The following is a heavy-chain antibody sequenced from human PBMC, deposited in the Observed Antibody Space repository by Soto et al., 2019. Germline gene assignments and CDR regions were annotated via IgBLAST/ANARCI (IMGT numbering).Heavy chain of an antibody. D-gene: IGHD6-6*01. J-gene: IGHJ6*02. Sequence: QVQLQESGPGLVKPSGTLSLTCAVSGGSVSSSNWWSWVRQPPGKGLEWIGEIYHSGSTNYNPLLRSRVTISVDTSKNQYSLKLSSVTAAETGVYYCARLTSIAAFRQGYGMDVWGQGTTVTVSS. V-gene: IGHV4-4*02. CDR2: IYHSGST. CDR1: GGSVSSSNW. CDR3: ARLTSIAAFRQGYGMDV.